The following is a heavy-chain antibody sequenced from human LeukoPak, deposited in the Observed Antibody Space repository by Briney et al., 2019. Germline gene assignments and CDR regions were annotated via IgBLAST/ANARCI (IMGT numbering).Heavy chain of an antibody. J-gene: IGHJ6*03. CDR1: GFTFSNAW. Sequence: GGSLRLSCAASGFTFSNAWMGWVRQAPGKGLEWVGRIKSKTDGGTTDYAAPVKCRFTISRDDSKNTLYLQMNSLKTEDTAVYYCTTDIGYYYYMDVWGKGTTVTVSS. CDR2: IKSKTDGGTT. CDR3: TTDIGYYYYMDV. V-gene: IGHV3-15*01.